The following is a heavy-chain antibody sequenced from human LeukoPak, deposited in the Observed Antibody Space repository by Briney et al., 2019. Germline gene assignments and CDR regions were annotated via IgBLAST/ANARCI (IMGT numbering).Heavy chain of an antibody. V-gene: IGHV3-53*05. J-gene: IGHJ4*02. CDR2: IYSGGDT. CDR3: AKSDYSGYDPASFDY. Sequence: GGSLRLSCAASGFTVSSNYMNWVRQAPGKGLEWVSIIYSGGDTYYADSVKGRFTISRGNSKNTLFLQMYSLGAEDTAVYYCAKSDYSGYDPASFDYWGQGTLVTVSS. CDR1: GFTVSSNY. D-gene: IGHD5-12*01.